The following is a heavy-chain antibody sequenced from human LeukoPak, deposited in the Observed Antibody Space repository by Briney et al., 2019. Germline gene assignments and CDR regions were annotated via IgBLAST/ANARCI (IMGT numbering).Heavy chain of an antibody. CDR2: INPSGGST. V-gene: IGHV1-46*01. J-gene: IGHJ5*02. CDR1: GYTFTSYY. CDR3: ARFFSGSGSYYNQNWFDP. Sequence: ASVKVSCKASGYTFTSYYMHWVRQAPGRGLEWMGIINPSGGSTSYAQKFQGRVTMTRDTSTSTVYMELSSLRSEDTAVYYCARFFSGSGSYYNQNWFDPWGQGTLVTVSS. D-gene: IGHD3-10*01.